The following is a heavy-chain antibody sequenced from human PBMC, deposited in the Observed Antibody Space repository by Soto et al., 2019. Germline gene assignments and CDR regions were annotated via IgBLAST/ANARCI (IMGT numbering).Heavy chain of an antibody. Sequence: GGSLRLSCAASGFTFSSYSMNWVRQAPGKGLEWVSYISSSSSTLYYADSVKGRFTISRDNAKNSLYLQMNSLRDEDTAVYYCAREYGRGDYDILTGYYNYYYYGMDVWGQGTTVTVSS. CDR3: AREYGRGDYDILTGYYNYYYYGMDV. CDR2: ISSSSSTL. V-gene: IGHV3-48*02. D-gene: IGHD3-9*01. CDR1: GFTFSSYS. J-gene: IGHJ6*02.